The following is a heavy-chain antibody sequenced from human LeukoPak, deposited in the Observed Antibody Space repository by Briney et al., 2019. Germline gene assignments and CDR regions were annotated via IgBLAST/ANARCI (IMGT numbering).Heavy chain of an antibody. Sequence: SETLSLTCTVSGGSISSSSYYWGWIRQPPGKGLEWIGSIYYSGSTYYNPSLKSRVTISVDTSKNQFSLKLSSVTAADTAVYCCARESGWGLDVWGKGTTVTVSS. D-gene: IGHD3-10*01. J-gene: IGHJ6*04. CDR1: GGSISSSSYY. CDR2: IYYSGST. CDR3: ARESGWGLDV. V-gene: IGHV4-39*07.